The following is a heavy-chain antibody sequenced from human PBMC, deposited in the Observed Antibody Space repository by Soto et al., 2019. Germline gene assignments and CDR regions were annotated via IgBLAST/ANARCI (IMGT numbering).Heavy chain of an antibody. CDR3: AREAAGTGGGLGMDV. D-gene: IGHD1-1*01. CDR1: GDSVSSNSAA. CDR2: TYYRSKWSN. Sequence: SQTLSLTCAISGDSVSSNSAAWNWIRQSPSRGLEWLGRTYYRSKWSNDYAVSAKSRITINPDTSKNQFSLQLNSVTPEDTGVYYGAREAAGTGGGLGMDVWGQGTTVTVSS. V-gene: IGHV6-1*01. J-gene: IGHJ6*02.